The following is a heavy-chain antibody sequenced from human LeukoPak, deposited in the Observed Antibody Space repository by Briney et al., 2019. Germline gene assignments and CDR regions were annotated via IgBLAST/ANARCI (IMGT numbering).Heavy chain of an antibody. Sequence: PGGSLRLSCAASGFTFSNYWMNWVRQAPGKGLVCVSHIHSDGSGASYADSVKGRFTISRDNVKNTLYLQMNSLRADDTAVYYCARAAYNSGPDYWGQGTLVTVSS. D-gene: IGHD6-19*01. CDR1: GFTFSNYW. J-gene: IGHJ4*02. CDR2: IHSDGSGA. CDR3: ARAAYNSGPDY. V-gene: IGHV3-74*01.